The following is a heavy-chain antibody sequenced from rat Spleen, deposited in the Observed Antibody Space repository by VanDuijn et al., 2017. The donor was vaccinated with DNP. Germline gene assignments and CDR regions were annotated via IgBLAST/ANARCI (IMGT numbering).Heavy chain of an antibody. V-gene: IGHV5-31*01. D-gene: IGHD5-1*01. Sequence: EVQLVESGGDLVQPGRSLILSCVASGFAFNNYWMNWIRQVPGKGLEWVASITSNGGDTYYPDSMKGRFTISRDNAKNTLYLQMDSLRSEDTATYYCAREGTGTGYFDYWGQGVMVTVSS. J-gene: IGHJ2*01. CDR3: AREGTGTGYFDY. CDR2: ITSNGGDT. CDR1: GFAFNNYW.